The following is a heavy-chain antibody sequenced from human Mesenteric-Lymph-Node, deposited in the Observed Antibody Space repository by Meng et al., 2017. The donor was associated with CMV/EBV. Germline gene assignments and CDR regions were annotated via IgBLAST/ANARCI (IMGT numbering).Heavy chain of an antibody. V-gene: IGHV4-34*01. D-gene: IGHD4-23*01. CDR2: INHSGST. CDR1: GGSFSGYY. J-gene: IGHJ4*02. Sequence: VQLLQWGACLLKPSETLSLTCAVYGGSFSGYYWSWIRQPPGKGLEWIGEINHSGSTNYNPSLKSRVTISVDTSKNQFSLKLSSVTAADTAVYYCARHQRWLKSEGGFNYWGQGTLVTVSS. CDR3: ARHQRWLKSEGGFNY.